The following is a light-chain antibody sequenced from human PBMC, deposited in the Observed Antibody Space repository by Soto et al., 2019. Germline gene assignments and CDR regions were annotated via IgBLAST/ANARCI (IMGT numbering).Light chain of an antibody. V-gene: IGKV3-15*01. CDR1: QSINSE. Sequence: EIVMTQSPATLSLSPGERAALSCRASQSINSELVWYQQKPGQPPRLLIYGASTRATGVPARFTGSESGSEIPPTISVLHSEYFVVYYCQQGHNWPLTFGQGTRLEI. J-gene: IGKJ2*01. CDR3: QQGHNWPLT. CDR2: GAS.